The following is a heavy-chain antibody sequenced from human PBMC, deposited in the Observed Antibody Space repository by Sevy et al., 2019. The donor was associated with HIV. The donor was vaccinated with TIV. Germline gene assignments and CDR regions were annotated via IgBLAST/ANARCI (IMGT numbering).Heavy chain of an antibody. CDR3: ARSPNVHRG. CDR1: GFIFKNYW. J-gene: IGHJ4*02. Sequence: GGSLRLSCATSGFIFKNYWMHWVRQVPGKGLVWVSRINSDGSSATYADSVKGRFTISRDNAKNTLCLQMNSLRAEDTAMYYCARSPNVHRGWGQGTLVTVSS. CDR2: INSDGSSA. V-gene: IGHV3-74*01. D-gene: IGHD3-10*01.